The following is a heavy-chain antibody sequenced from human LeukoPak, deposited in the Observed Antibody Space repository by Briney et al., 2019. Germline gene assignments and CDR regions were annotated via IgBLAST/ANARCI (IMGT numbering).Heavy chain of an antibody. CDR3: ARDRDPYYGHPNWFDP. CDR2: IIPIFGTA. D-gene: IGHD3-10*01. J-gene: IGHJ5*02. CDR1: GGTFSSYA. V-gene: IGHV1-69*05. Sequence: SVKVSCKASGGTFSSYAISWVRQAPGQGLEWMGGIIPIFGTANYAQKLQGRVTLTTDTSTSTAYMELRSLTSDDTAVYYCARDRDPYYGHPNWFDPWGQGTLVTVSS.